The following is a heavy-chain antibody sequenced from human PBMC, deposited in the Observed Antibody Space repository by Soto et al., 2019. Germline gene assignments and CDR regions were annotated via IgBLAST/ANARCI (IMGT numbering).Heavy chain of an antibody. V-gene: IGHV1-18*04. CDR2: ISTYNGNT. CDR1: GYTFTNYA. J-gene: IGHJ4*02. CDR3: ARKVLTAAGSIVKLAY. Sequence: QVQLVQSGGEVTKPGASVRVSCKTSGYTFTNYAITWVRQAPGQGLEWMGWISTYNGNTNYAQKFQGRVTMTTDTPTSKASMELRSWKSDDTAVYYCARKVLTAAGSIVKLAYWGQGTLVPVPS. D-gene: IGHD6-13*01.